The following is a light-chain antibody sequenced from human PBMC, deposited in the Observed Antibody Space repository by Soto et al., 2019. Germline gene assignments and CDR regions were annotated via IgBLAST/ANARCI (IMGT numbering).Light chain of an antibody. CDR3: LQDYGDSWT. V-gene: IGKV1-6*01. CDR1: RDVGSD. Sequence: IQLTQSPSSLSASVGEKIIITCRASRDVGSDVSWYQQKPGQAPKLLIYAASNLYTGVPSRFSGSRSGTEFTLTISSLQPEDFASYYCLQDYGDSWTFGQGTKVDIK. J-gene: IGKJ1*01. CDR2: AAS.